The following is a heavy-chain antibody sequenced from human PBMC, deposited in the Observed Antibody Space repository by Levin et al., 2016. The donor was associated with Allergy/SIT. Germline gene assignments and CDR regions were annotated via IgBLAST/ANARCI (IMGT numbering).Heavy chain of an antibody. Sequence: SETLSLTCAVYGGSFSGYYWSWIRQPPGKGLEWIGEINHSGSTNYNPSLKSRVTISVDTSKNQFSLKLSSVTAADTAVYYCARGEKDGMYPAYSSSSYFDYWGQGTLVTVSS. V-gene: IGHV4-34*01. D-gene: IGHD6-6*01. CDR2: INHSGST. CDR1: GGSFSGYY. J-gene: IGHJ4*02. CDR3: ARGEKDGMYPAYSSSSYFDY.